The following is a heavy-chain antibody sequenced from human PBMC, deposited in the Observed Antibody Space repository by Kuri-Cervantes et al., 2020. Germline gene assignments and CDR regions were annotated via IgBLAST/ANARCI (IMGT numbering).Heavy chain of an antibody. D-gene: IGHD2-2*01. Sequence: ASVKVSCKASGGTFSSYAISWVRQAPGQGLEWMGWINPNSGGTNYAQKFQGRVTMTRDTSISTAYMELSRLRSDDTAVYYCATSIVVVPAASYYYYYYGMDVWGQGTTVTVSS. CDR2: INPNSGGT. J-gene: IGHJ6*02. CDR3: ATSIVVVPAASYYYYYYGMDV. V-gene: IGHV1-2*02. CDR1: GGTFSSYA.